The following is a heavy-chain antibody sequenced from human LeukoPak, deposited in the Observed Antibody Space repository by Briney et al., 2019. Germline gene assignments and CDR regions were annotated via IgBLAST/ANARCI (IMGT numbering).Heavy chain of an antibody. CDR3: ARVDHSGSYSFDY. D-gene: IGHD1-26*01. V-gene: IGHV3-72*01. CDR2: TRSKANRYTT. J-gene: IGHJ4*02. CDR1: GFTFSDHY. Sequence: PGGSLRLSCAASGFTFSDHYMDWVRQAPGKGLEWVGRTRSKANRYTTEYAASVKGRFTISRDDSKNSLYLQMNSLKTEDTAVYYCARVDHSGSYSFDYWGQGTLVTVSS.